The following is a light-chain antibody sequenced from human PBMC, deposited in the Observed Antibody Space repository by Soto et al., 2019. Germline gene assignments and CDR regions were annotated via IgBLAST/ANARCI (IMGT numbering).Light chain of an antibody. Sequence: QSVLTQPASVSGSPGQSITISSTGTSSDVGGYNYVSWYQQHPGKAPKLMIYEVSNRPSGVSNRFSGSKSGNTASLTISGLQAEDEADYYCSSYTSSSTAYVFGTGTKLTVL. CDR3: SSYTSSSTAYV. CDR1: SSDVGGYNY. J-gene: IGLJ1*01. CDR2: EVS. V-gene: IGLV2-14*01.